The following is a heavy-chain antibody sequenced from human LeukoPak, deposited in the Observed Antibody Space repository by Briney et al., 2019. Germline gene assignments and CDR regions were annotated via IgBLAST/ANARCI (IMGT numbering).Heavy chain of an antibody. CDR1: GFTFSDYY. J-gene: IGHJ4*02. CDR3: ARAPPYYDILTGYFDY. D-gene: IGHD3-9*01. Sequence: GGSLRLSCAASGFTFSDYYMSWIRPAPGKGLEWVSYISSSSSYTNYADSVKGRFTISRDNAKNSLYLQMNSLRAEDTAVYYCARAPPYYDILTGYFDYWGQGTLVTVSS. V-gene: IGHV3-11*05. CDR2: ISSSSSYT.